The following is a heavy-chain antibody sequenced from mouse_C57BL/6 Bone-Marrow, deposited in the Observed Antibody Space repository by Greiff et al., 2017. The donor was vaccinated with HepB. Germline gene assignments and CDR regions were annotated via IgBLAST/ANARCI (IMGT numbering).Heavy chain of an antibody. CDR3: ARSRDYYGSSYPFAY. D-gene: IGHD1-1*01. CDR2: INPGSGGT. J-gene: IGHJ3*01. CDR1: GYAFTNYL. V-gene: IGHV1-54*01. Sequence: QVQLQQSGAELVRPGTSVKVSCKASGYAFTNYLIEWVKQRPGQGLEWIGVINPGSGGTNYNQKFKGKATLTVDQSSSTAYMQLNSLTSEDSAVYYCARSRDYYGSSYPFAYWGQGTLVTVSA.